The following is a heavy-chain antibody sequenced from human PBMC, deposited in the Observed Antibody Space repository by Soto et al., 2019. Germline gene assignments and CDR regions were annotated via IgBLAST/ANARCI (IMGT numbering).Heavy chain of an antibody. Sequence: QVQLQESGPGVVQPSETLSLTCTVSGGSVSGASYYWSWIRQPPGKGLEWIGNINHSGATNYNPSLKARGTMSVDSSTRQFSLKVSSVTSADTAVYYCARGLDFFGSGSPDLNGYWGQGTLVTVSS. CDR3: ARGLDFFGSGSPDLNGY. V-gene: IGHV4-61*01. CDR2: INHSGAT. CDR1: GGSVSGASYY. D-gene: IGHD3-10*01. J-gene: IGHJ4*02.